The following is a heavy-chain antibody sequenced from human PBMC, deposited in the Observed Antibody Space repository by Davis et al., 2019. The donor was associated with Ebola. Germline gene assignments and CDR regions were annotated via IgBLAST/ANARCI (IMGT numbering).Heavy chain of an antibody. CDR1: GYIFTDNN. CDR2: IHPRAAGVT. J-gene: IGHJ4*02. V-gene: IGHV1-46*01. CDR3: VRENFDDSRGYPPYFDY. D-gene: IGHD3-22*01. Sequence: AASVKVSCKTSGYIFTDNNIHWVRQAPGQGLEWMGIIHPRAAGVTTYAQNFQGRLTMTTDTSTSTAYMELRSLGSDDTAVYYCVRENFDDSRGYPPYFDYWGQGTLVTVSS.